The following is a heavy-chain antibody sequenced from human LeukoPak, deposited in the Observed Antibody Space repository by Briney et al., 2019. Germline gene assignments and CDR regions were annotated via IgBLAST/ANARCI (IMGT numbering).Heavy chain of an antibody. CDR3: ARKRESSSSWYGGLAY. Sequence: GGSLRLSCPASGFTFSSFSMIWVRQAPGKGLEWLSYISSGSGSIYYADSVKGRFTISRDNAKNSLYLQMNGLRAEDTAVYYCARKRESSSSWYGGLAYWGQGTLVTVSS. D-gene: IGHD6-13*01. CDR2: ISSGSGSI. V-gene: IGHV3-48*01. CDR1: GFTFSSFS. J-gene: IGHJ4*02.